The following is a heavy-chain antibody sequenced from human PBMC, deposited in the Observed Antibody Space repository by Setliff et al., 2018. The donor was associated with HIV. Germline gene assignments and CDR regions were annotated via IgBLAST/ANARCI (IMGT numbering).Heavy chain of an antibody. J-gene: IGHJ4*02. CDR1: GGTVTSYA. CDR2: IIPIFGTA. D-gene: IGHD6-6*01. Sequence: VKVSCKASGGTVTSYAINWVRQAPGQGLEWMGGIIPIFGTANYAQKFQGRVTTTADESTSAAYMELSSLRSDDTAVYYCARGMGVTGRLSFWGQGTLVTVSS. CDR3: ARGMGVTGRLSF. V-gene: IGHV1-69*13.